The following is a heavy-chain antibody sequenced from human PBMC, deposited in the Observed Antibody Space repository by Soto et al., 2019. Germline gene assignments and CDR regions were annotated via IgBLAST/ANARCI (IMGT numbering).Heavy chain of an antibody. CDR3: ASVFKRYGDQPDLLEY. J-gene: IGHJ4*01. V-gene: IGHV4-30-4*01. CDR1: GDSISSGDYY. CDR2: IYYSGNT. Sequence: SETLSLTCTVSGDSISSGDYYWSWIRQPPGKGLEWIGCIYYSGNTYYNPSLKSRFSISVDTSKNQFSLKLSSVTAADTAVYTCASVFKRYGDQPDLLEYWGLVSPDIVSA. D-gene: IGHD5-18*01.